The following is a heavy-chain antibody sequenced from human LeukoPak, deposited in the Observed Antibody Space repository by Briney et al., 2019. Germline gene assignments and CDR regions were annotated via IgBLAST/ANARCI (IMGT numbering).Heavy chain of an antibody. CDR3: ATSYDSSGCD. Sequence: GGSLRLSCTVSGFTFSSFWMAWVRQAPGKGLEWVANIKQDGSIQHYGDSVKGRFTISRDNAKNSLCLQMNNLRAEDTALYYCATSYDSSGCDWGRGTLVTVSS. D-gene: IGHD3-22*01. V-gene: IGHV3-7*01. CDR1: GFTFSSFW. J-gene: IGHJ4*02. CDR2: IKQDGSIQ.